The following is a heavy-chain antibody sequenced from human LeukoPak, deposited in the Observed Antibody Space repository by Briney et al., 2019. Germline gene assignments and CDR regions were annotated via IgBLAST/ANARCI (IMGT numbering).Heavy chain of an antibody. V-gene: IGHV3-7*05. CDR1: GFTFSNYW. J-gene: IGHJ3*02. CDR2: IKQDGSET. D-gene: IGHD1-26*01. Sequence: GGSLRLSCAASGFTFSNYWTSWVRQAPGKGLEWVANIKQDGSETYYVDSMKGRFTISRDNSKNTLYLQMNSLRADDTAVYYCATHSGTYPGIGSFDIWGQGTMVTVSS. CDR3: ATHSGTYPGIGSFDI.